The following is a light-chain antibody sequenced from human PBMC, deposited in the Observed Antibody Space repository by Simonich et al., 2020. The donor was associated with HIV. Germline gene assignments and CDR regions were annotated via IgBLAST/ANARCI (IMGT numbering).Light chain of an antibody. J-gene: IGKJ3*01. CDR2: WAS. CDR3: QQYYSTPFT. V-gene: IGKV4-1*01. CDR1: QSVLYSSNNKNY. Sequence: DIVMTQSPDSLAVSLGERATINCKSSQSVLYSSNNKNYLAWYQPNQGQPPNLRIYWASTREAGVPDRFSGSGSGTDFTLTISSLQAEDVAVYYCQQYYSTPFTFGPGTKVDFK.